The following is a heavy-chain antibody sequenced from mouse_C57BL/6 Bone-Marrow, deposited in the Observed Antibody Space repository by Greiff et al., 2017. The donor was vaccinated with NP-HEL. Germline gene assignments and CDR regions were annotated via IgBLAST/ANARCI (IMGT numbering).Heavy chain of an antibody. V-gene: IGHV5-12*01. CDR1: GFTFSDYY. J-gene: IGHJ1*03. CDR3: ARSYYDYDWYFDV. D-gene: IGHD2-4*01. CDR2: ISNGGGST. Sequence: EVNVVESGGGLVQPGGSLKLSCAASGFTFSDYYMYWVRQTPEKRLEWVAYISNGGGSTYYPDTVKGRFTISRDNAKNTLYLQMSRLKSEDTAMYYCARSYYDYDWYFDVWGTGTTVTVSS.